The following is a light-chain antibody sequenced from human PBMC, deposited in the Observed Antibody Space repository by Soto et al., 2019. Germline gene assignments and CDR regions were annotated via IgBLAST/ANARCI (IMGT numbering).Light chain of an antibody. CDR1: QSVSTD. Sequence: RVSTQSPATLSVSLGGSATLSCRSSQSVSTDLAWYQQRPGQAPRLLIFGASIRATGIPAIFTGSGSGTEFILTISSLQSEDLAVYSCQQYSHWPQTFGQGTRWIS. V-gene: IGKV3-15*01. CDR3: QQYSHWPQT. CDR2: GAS. J-gene: IGKJ1*01.